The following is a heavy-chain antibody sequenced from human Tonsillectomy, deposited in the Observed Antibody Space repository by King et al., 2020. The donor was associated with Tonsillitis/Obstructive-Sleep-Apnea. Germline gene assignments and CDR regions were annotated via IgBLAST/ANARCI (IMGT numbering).Heavy chain of an antibody. CDR2: IYHRGST. V-gene: IGHV4-4*02. J-gene: IGHJ3*02. D-gene: IGHD3-3*01. CDR1: GGSFSSSNW. Sequence: QLQESGPGLVKPSGTLSLTCAVSGGSFSSSNWWSWVRQPPGKGLEWIGEIYHRGSTHYNPSLKSRVTISVDKSKKQFSLKLRFVTAADTAVYYCARAEYDPDAFDIWGQGTMVTVSS. CDR3: ARAEYDPDAFDI.